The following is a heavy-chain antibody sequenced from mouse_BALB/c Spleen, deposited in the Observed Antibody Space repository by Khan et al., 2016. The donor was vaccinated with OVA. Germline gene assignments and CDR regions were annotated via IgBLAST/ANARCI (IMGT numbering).Heavy chain of an antibody. V-gene: IGHV5-4*02. CDR3: ARGHYGDPFSY. Sequence: EVQLQESGGGLVKPGGSLKLSCAAAGFTFSDYYMYWIRQTPEKRLEWVATISDGSTYTYYPDSVKGRFTISRDNAKNSLYLQMSSLNAEDTAISYCARGHYGDPFSYWGQGTLVTVSA. D-gene: IGHD2-13*01. J-gene: IGHJ3*01. CDR2: ISDGSTYT. CDR1: GFTFSDYY.